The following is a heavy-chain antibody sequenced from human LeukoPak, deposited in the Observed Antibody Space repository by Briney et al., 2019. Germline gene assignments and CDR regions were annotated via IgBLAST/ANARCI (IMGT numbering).Heavy chain of an antibody. V-gene: IGHV3-74*01. D-gene: IGHD3-22*01. CDR3: AKDPNSSGYSYYFDY. Sequence: GGSLRLSCAASGNYWMHWVRQAPGKGLVWVSHINSDGSWTGYADSVKGRFTISRDNSKNTLYLQMNSLRAEDTAVYYCAKDPNSSGYSYYFDYWGQGNLVTVSS. J-gene: IGHJ4*02. CDR1: GNYW. CDR2: INSDGSWT.